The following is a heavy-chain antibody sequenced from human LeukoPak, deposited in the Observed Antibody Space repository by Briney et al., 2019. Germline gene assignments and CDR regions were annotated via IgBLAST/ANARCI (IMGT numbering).Heavy chain of an antibody. V-gene: IGHV1-69*13. Sequence: SVKVSCKASGGTFSSYAISWVRQAPGQGLEWMGGIIPIFGTANYAQKFQGRVTITADESTSTAYMELSSLRSEDTAVYYCARDPWVSGYEPKNYYYYYMDVWGKGTTVTVS. J-gene: IGHJ6*03. D-gene: IGHD5-12*01. CDR2: IIPIFGTA. CDR3: ARDPWVSGYEPKNYYYYYMDV. CDR1: GGTFSSYA.